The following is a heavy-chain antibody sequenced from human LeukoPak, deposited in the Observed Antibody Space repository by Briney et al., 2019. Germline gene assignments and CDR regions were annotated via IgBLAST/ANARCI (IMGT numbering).Heavy chain of an antibody. CDR3: ANLGKYCRGFSCYK. Sequence: PGGSLRLSCAASGFTFSSYAMHWVRQAPGKGLEWVAVISYDGSNKYYADSVKGRFTISRDTSKNTLFLQMNSLRAEDTAVYYCANLGKYCRGFSCYKWGQGTLVTVSS. CDR1: GFTFSSYA. CDR2: ISYDGSNK. J-gene: IGHJ4*02. D-gene: IGHD2-2*02. V-gene: IGHV3-30-3*01.